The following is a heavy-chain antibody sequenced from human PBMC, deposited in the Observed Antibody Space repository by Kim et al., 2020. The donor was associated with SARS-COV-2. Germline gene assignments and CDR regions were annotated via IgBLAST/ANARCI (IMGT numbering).Heavy chain of an antibody. CDR1: GFTFSSYG. D-gene: IGHD3-22*01. CDR3: AKDRVYDSSGSHFDY. J-gene: IGHJ4*02. V-gene: IGHV3-30*18. CDR2: ISYDGSNK. Sequence: GGSLRLSCAASGFTFSSYGMHWVRQAPGKGLEWVAVISYDGSNKYYADSVKGRFTISSENSKNTLYLQMNSLRAEDTAVYYCAKDRVYDSSGSHFDYWGQGTLVTVSS.